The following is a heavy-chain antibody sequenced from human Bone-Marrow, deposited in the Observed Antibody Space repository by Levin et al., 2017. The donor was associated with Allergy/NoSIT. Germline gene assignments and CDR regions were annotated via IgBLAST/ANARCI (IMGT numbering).Heavy chain of an antibody. D-gene: IGHD3-22*01. Sequence: SVKVSCKASGGTFSSFTISWVRQAPGQGPEWMGRIVPLLYVPIYAQKFQGRVTITADQSASTAYMELSSLRSGDTAIYYCARDGYVSSGYYYDDAFDIWGQGTMVTVSS. J-gene: IGHJ3*02. CDR1: GGTFSSFT. CDR2: IVPLLYVP. CDR3: ARDGYVSSGYYYDDAFDI. V-gene: IGHV1-69*04.